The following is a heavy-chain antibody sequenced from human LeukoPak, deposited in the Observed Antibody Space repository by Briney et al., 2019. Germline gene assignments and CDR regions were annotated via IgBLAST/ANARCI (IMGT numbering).Heavy chain of an antibody. J-gene: IGHJ4*02. Sequence: PSETLSLTCTVSGGSISSYYWSWIRQPPGKGLEWIGYIYYSGSTNYNPSLKSRVTISVDTSKNQFSLKLSSVTAADTAVYYCAREGLRRDFDYWGQGPLVTVSS. CDR3: AREGLRRDFDY. CDR2: IYYSGST. V-gene: IGHV4-59*01. D-gene: IGHD5-12*01. CDR1: GGSISSYY.